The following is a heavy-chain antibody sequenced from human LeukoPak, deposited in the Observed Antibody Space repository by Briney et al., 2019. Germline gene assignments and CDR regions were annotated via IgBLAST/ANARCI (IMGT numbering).Heavy chain of an antibody. V-gene: IGHV3-48*01. J-gene: IGHJ4*02. D-gene: IGHD1-26*01. Sequence: GVSLRLSCAASAFTFSNYSMTWVRQAPGNGLVWVSYISRSSSIIYYTHSVKGRFTISRDNGKNSLYLQMNSLRAEDTGVYYCARTPDSGRYVRYYFDSWGQGTLVTVSS. CDR1: AFTFSNYS. CDR3: ARTPDSGRYVRYYFDS. CDR2: ISRSSSII.